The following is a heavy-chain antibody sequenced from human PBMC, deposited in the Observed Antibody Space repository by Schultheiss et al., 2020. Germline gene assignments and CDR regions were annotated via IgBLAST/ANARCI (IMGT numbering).Heavy chain of an antibody. CDR1: GGSISSSSYY. V-gene: IGHV4-39*07. CDR2: IYYSGST. J-gene: IGHJ6*02. CDR3: ARDLYGSGSYFYYYGMDV. D-gene: IGHD3-10*01. Sequence: SETLSLTCTVSGGSISSSSYYWGWIRQPPGKGLEWIGSIYYSGSTYYNPSLKSRVTISVDTSKNQFSLKLSSVTAADTAVYYCARDLYGSGSYFYYYGMDVWGQGTTVTVSS.